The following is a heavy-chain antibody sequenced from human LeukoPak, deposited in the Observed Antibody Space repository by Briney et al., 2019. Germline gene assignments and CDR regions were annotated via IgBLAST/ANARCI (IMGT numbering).Heavy chain of an antibody. Sequence: PSQTLSLTCTVSGGSISSSSYYWGWIRQPPGNGLEWIGSIYYSGSTYYNPSLKSRVTISVDTSKNQFSLKLSSVTAADTAVYYCASSKLILYYYGMDVWGQGTTVTVSS. V-gene: IGHV4-39*01. J-gene: IGHJ6*02. CDR1: GGSISSSSYY. D-gene: IGHD4-11*01. CDR2: IYYSGST. CDR3: ASSKLILYYYGMDV.